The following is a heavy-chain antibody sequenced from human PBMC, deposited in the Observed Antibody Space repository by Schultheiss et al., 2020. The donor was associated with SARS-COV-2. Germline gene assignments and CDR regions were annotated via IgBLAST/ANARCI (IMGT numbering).Heavy chain of an antibody. D-gene: IGHD4-23*01. CDR3: ARDFGSDYVGYYGLDV. V-gene: IGHV3-53*05. CDR2: ITSGGNT. Sequence: GESLKISCAASGFTFSSYSMNWVRQAPGKGLEWVSAITSGGNTYYADSVMGRFTISRDNSQNTLSLQMNSLRPEDTAVYYCARDFGSDYVGYYGLDVWGQGTTVTVSS. J-gene: IGHJ6*02. CDR1: GFTFSSYS.